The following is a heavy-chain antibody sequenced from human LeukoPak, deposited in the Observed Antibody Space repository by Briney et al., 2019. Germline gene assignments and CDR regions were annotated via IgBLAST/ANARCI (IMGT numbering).Heavy chain of an antibody. J-gene: IGHJ4*02. V-gene: IGHV3-23*01. CDR3: AKDKAVAGWNSDY. CDR2: ISDSGGST. CDR1: GFTFSTYA. D-gene: IGHD6-19*01. Sequence: PGGSLRLSCAASGFTFSTYAMSWVRQAPGKGLEWVSAISDSGGSTYYADSVKGRFTISRDNSKNTLYLQMNSLRAEDTAVYYCAKDKAVAGWNSDYWGQGTLVTVSS.